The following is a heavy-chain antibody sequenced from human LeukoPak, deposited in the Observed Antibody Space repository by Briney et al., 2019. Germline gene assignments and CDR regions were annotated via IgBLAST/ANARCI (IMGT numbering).Heavy chain of an antibody. CDR1: GGSISSYY. J-gene: IGHJ4*02. D-gene: IGHD6-19*01. CDR3: ARYFTAVASTVRLDY. V-gene: IGHV3-7*03. Sequence: ETLSLTCTVSGGSISSYYWSWIRQPPGKGLEWVATMSPDGTQKYYVDSVEGRFAVSRDNARNSLYLQMNSLRAEDTAVYYCARYFTAVASTVRLDYWGQGTLVTVSS. CDR2: MSPDGTQK.